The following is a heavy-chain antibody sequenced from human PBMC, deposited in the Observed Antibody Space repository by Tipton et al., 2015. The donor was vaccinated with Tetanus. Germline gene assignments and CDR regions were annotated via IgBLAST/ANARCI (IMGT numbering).Heavy chain of an antibody. CDR3: ARDSGPYGSIWCGMDV. CDR2: ISAYHGNT. J-gene: IGHJ6*02. D-gene: IGHD3-10*01. Sequence: QLVQSGAEVKKPGASVKVSCKASGYTFTSYYMHWVRQAPGQGLEWMRWISAYHGNTNYAQKLQGRVTMTTDTSTSTAYMELRSLRSDDTAVYYWARDSGPYGSIWCGMDVWGQGTTVTVSS. V-gene: IGHV1-18*04. CDR1: GYTFTSYY.